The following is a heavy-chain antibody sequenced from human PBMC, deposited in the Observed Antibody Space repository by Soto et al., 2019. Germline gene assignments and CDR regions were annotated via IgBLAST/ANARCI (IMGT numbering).Heavy chain of an antibody. V-gene: IGHV4-4*02. J-gene: IGHJ5*01. D-gene: IGHD3-9*01. CDR2: IYHSGST. CDR3: ARDGDRYFDWSYTNGFAS. Sequence: PSETLPLTCTVSGGTISGSDGCRMVSKHPGKGLEWIGEIYHSGSTNYNPSLKSRVTISVDKSKNQFSLKLSSVTAADTAVYYCARDGDRYFDWSYTNGFASRGKGTLV. CDR1: GGTISGSDG.